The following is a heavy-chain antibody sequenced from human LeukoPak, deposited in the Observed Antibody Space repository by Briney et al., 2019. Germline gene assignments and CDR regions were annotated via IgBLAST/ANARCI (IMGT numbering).Heavy chain of an antibody. V-gene: IGHV3-30*18. CDR3: AKDRSRDYGYYYGMDV. J-gene: IGHJ6*04. CDR2: ISYDGSNK. CDR1: GFTFSSYG. Sequence: GGSLRLSCAASGFTFSSYGMYWVRQAPGKGLEWVAVISYDGSNKYYADSVKGRFTISRDNSKNTLYLQMNSLRAEDTAVYYCAKDRSRDYGYYYGMDVWGKGTTVTVSS.